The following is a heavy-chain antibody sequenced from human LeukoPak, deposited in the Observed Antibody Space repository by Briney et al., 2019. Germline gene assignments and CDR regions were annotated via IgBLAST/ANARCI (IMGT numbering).Heavy chain of an antibody. CDR2: INPNSGGT. V-gene: IGHV1-2*02. CDR1: GYTFTDYY. CDR3: ATTPTTVDSSGYYYVRVGSFDY. D-gene: IGHD3-22*01. Sequence: ASVKVSCKASGYTFTDYYMHWVRQAPGQGLEWLGWINPNSGGTNYAQKFQGRVTMTRDTPISRAYMEVSRLRSDDTAVYYCATTPTTVDSSGYYYVRVGSFDYWGQGTLVTVSS. J-gene: IGHJ4*02.